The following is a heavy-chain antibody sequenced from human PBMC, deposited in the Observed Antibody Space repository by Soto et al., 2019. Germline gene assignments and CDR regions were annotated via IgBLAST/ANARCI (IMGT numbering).Heavy chain of an antibody. CDR3: ARGGAYGDYSIDASDI. V-gene: IGHV1-18*04. J-gene: IGHJ3*02. Sequence: ASVKVSCKASGYTFTSYGISWVRPAPGQGLEWMGWISAYNGNTNYAQKLQGRVTMTTDTSTSTAYMELRSLRSDDTAVYYCARGGAYGDYSIDASDIWGQGTMVTVSS. CDR2: ISAYNGNT. D-gene: IGHD4-17*01. CDR1: GYTFTSYG.